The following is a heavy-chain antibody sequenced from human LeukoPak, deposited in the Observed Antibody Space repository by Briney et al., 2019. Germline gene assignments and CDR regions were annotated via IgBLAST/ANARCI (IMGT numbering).Heavy chain of an antibody. V-gene: IGHV3-23*01. J-gene: IGHJ4*02. Sequence: GGSLRLSCAASGFTFSSYAMTWVRQAPGKGLEWVSVISGSGASTYYADSVEGRFTISRDNSKNTLYLQMNSLRAEDTAIYYCATESTGLDYWGQGTLVTVSS. CDR2: ISGSGAST. CDR1: GFTFSSYA. CDR3: ATESTGLDY.